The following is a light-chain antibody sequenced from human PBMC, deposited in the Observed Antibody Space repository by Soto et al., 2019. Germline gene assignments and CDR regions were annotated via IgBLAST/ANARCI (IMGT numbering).Light chain of an antibody. CDR1: QSVTSNY. CDR3: QHYVTSLTT. J-gene: IGKJ1*01. V-gene: IGKV3-20*01. Sequence: EIPMTQSPATLSVSPGERATLSCGASQSVTSNYLAWYQQKPGQAPRLLIFGASTRVTGIPDRFIGSGSGTDFTLTISRLEPEDFAVYYCQHYVTSLTTFGQGTKVDIK. CDR2: GAS.